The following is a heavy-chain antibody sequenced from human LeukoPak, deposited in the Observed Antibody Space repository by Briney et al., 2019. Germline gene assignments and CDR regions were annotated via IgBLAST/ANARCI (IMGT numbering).Heavy chain of an antibody. J-gene: IGHJ5*02. CDR1: GYTFTGYY. V-gene: IGHV1-2*02. CDR2: INPNSGGT. D-gene: IGHD2-2*01. Sequence: ASVKVSCKASGYTFTGYYMHWVRQAPGQGLEWMGWINPNSGGTNYAQKFQGRVTMTRDTSISTAYMELSRLRSDDTAVYYCARGGGYCSSTSCYRPWFDPWGQGTLVTVSS. CDR3: ARGGGYCSSTSCYRPWFDP.